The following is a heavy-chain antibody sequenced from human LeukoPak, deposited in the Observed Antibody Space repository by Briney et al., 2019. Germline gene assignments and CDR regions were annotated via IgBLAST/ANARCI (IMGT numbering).Heavy chain of an antibody. CDR3: ARDDFGDSLYYFDY. J-gene: IGHJ4*02. Sequence: TGGSLRLSCADSGFSFSSYVISWVRQAPGKGLEWVSSIGGRGGNTYYADSVKGRFTVSRDNSMNTLYLQMKSLRAEDTAVYYCARDDFGDSLYYFDYWGQGTLVTVSS. CDR2: IGGRGGNT. CDR1: GFSFSSYV. V-gene: IGHV3-23*01. D-gene: IGHD4-17*01.